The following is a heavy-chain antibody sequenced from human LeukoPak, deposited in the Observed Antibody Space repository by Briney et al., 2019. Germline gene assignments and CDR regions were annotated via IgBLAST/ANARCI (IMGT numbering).Heavy chain of an antibody. CDR2: ISAHFDKT. V-gene: IGHV1-18*01. CDR1: GYALINFG. Sequence: ASVRVSCKASGYALINFGFTWVRQAPGQGLEWMGWISAHFDKTNYAQKFHGRLTLTTDTSTGTAYMELRSLRSDDTAIYYCAREKLLYYFDTTSARALDIWGQGTAVTVSS. D-gene: IGHD3-22*01. J-gene: IGHJ3*02. CDR3: AREKLLYYFDTTSARALDI.